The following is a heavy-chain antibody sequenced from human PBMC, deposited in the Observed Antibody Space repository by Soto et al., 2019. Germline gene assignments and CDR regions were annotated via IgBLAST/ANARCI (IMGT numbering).Heavy chain of an antibody. D-gene: IGHD4-17*01. CDR2: IYGDNDK. V-gene: IGHV2-5*02. J-gene: IGHJ4*02. CDR1: GFSLSNSGME. CDR3: AHCTLHDYGDYDPGTSHVFDS. Sequence: GPTLVSHTQTLTVTCTFSGFSLSNSGMEKAWIRQPPAKALEWLALIYGDNDKRYSPSLKTRLTITKDTSKNQVVLTMTNMDPVDTATYYCAHCTLHDYGDYDPGTSHVFDSWGQGTLVTVSS.